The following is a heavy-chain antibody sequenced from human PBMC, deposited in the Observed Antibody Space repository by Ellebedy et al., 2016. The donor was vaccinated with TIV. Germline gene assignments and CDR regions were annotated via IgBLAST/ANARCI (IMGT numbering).Heavy chain of an antibody. CDR1: GFTFSSYW. CDR2: INGGGVRT. V-gene: IGHV3-23*01. CDR3: AKWNGYNYGHGGDN. D-gene: IGHD5-18*01. Sequence: GESLKISXATSGFTFSSYWMSWVRQAPGKGLEWVSIINGGGVRTYYADSVKGRFTISRDNSKNTVDLQMNSLRVEDTATYYCAKWNGYNYGHGGDNWGQGTLVTVSS. J-gene: IGHJ4*02.